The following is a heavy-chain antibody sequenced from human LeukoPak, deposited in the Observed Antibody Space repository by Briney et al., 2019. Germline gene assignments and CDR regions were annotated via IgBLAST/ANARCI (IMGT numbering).Heavy chain of an antibody. D-gene: IGHD2-15*01. V-gene: IGHV4-39*02. CDR1: GGSISSSSYY. J-gene: IGHJ3*02. Sequence: PSGTLSLTCTVSGGSISSSSYYWGWIRQSPGKGLEWIGSIYYSGSTYYNPSLKSRGTISVDTSKNQFSLKLSSVTAADTAVYYCAREWRDIVVVVAATGAFDIWGQGTMVTVSS. CDR2: IYYSGST. CDR3: AREWRDIVVVVAATGAFDI.